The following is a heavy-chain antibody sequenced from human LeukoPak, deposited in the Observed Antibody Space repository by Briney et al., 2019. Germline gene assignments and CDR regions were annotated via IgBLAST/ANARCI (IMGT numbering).Heavy chain of an antibody. CDR2: ISGSGGST. CDR1: GFTFSNSG. Sequence: GGSLRLSCAASGFTFSNSGMSWVRQAPGKGLEWVSFISGSGGSTYYADSVKGRFTISRDNSKNTLYLQMNSLRAEDTAVYYCAKDVRRLVRHAFDIWGQGTMVTVSS. J-gene: IGHJ3*02. CDR3: AKDVRRLVRHAFDI. V-gene: IGHV3-23*01. D-gene: IGHD6-19*01.